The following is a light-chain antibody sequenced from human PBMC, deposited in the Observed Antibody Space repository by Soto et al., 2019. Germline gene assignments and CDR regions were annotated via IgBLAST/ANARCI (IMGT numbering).Light chain of an antibody. CDR2: LNSDGSH. CDR1: SGHSSYA. V-gene: IGLV4-69*01. J-gene: IGLJ2*01. CDR3: QTWGTGIRVV. Sequence: QSVLTQAPSASAPLGASVKLTCTLSSGHSSYAIAWHQQQPEKGPRYLMKLNSDGSHSKGDGIPDRFSGSSSGAERYLTISSLQSEDEADYYCQTWGTGIRVVFGGGTK.